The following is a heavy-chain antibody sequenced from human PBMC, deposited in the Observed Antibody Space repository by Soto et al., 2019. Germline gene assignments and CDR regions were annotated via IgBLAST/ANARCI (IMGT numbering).Heavy chain of an antibody. CDR1: GFNFSSYD. V-gene: IGHV3-13*01. CDR3: ARDLGYCSSTSCQSYGMDV. CDR2: IGTAGDT. D-gene: IGHD2-2*01. Sequence: EVQLVESGGGLVQPGGSLRLSCAASGFNFSSYDMHWVRQGTGKGLEWVSIIGTAGDTYYPGYVKGRFTISRENAKNTLYLQMNSLRAEDTAVYYCARDLGYCSSTSCQSYGMDVWGQGTTVTVSS. J-gene: IGHJ6*02.